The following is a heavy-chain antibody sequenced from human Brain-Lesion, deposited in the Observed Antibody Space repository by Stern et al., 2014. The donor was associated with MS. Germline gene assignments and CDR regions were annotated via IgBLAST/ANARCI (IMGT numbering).Heavy chain of an antibody. CDR3: AKGTYYDILTGFSAYPDLDY. D-gene: IGHD3-9*01. CDR1: GFTFNSYA. CDR2: IIGSGVGT. Sequence: EVQLVESGGGLVQPGGSLRLSCAASGFTFNSYAMSWVRQAPGKGLEWVSSIIGSGVGTYYAHSVKGRFTISRDNSKNPLYLQMNSLRAEDTAVYYCAKGTYYDILTGFSAYPDLDYWGQGTLITVSS. J-gene: IGHJ4*02. V-gene: IGHV3-23*04.